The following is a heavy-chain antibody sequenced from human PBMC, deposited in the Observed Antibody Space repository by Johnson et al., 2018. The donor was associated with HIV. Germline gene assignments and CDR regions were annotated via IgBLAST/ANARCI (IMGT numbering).Heavy chain of an antibody. Sequence: EVQLVESGGGLVQPGGSLRLSCAASGFTFSSYAMSWVRQAPGKGLEWVSVIYSGGSTYHADSVKGRFTISRDNSKNTVYLQMNSLRAEDTAVYYCARDSMVQGVMWAFDIWGQGTMVIVSS. CDR2: IYSGGST. CDR1: GFTFSSYA. V-gene: IGHV3-66*01. CDR3: ARDSMVQGVMWAFDI. J-gene: IGHJ3*02. D-gene: IGHD3-10*01.